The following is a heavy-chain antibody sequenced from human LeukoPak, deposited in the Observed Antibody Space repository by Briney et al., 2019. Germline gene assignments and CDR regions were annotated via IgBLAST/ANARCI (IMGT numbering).Heavy chain of an antibody. CDR3: AGLPAYYYDTSGFYFDY. CDR1: GFTFSSYG. D-gene: IGHD3-22*01. V-gene: IGHV3-23*01. CDR2: ISGSGDST. J-gene: IGHJ4*02. Sequence: GGTLRLSCAASGFTFSSYGMSWVRQAPGKGLEWVSAISGSGDSTYYADSVKGRFTISRDNSKNTLHLQMNSLRAEDTAVYYCAGLPAYYYDTSGFYFDYWGQGTLVTVSS.